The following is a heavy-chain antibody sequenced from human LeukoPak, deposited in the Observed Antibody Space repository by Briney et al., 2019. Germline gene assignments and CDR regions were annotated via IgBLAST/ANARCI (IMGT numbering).Heavy chain of an antibody. CDR3: ARSFYDILIGYYQYFDY. V-gene: IGHV3-66*01. CDR2: IYRDGSS. D-gene: IGHD3-9*01. Sequence: TGGSLRLSCVASGLSVSSNYMSWVRQAPGKGLEWVSVIYRDGSSYSAESVKGRFTISRDNSKNTLYIQMNSLRAEDTAVYYCARSFYDILIGYYQYFDYWGQGTLVTVSS. CDR1: GLSVSSNY. J-gene: IGHJ4*02.